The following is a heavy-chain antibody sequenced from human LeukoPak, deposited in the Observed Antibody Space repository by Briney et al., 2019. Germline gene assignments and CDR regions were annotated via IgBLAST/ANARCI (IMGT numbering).Heavy chain of an antibody. J-gene: IGHJ4*02. V-gene: IGHV1-46*01. Sequence: ASVKVSCKASGYTFTSYYMHWVRQAPGQGLEWMGIISPSGGSTSYAQKFQGRVTMTRDTSTSTVYMELSSLRSEDTAVYYCARGGRIAVAAAKKFDYWGQGTLVTVSS. CDR2: ISPSGGST. CDR3: ARGGRIAVAAAKKFDY. D-gene: IGHD6-19*01. CDR1: GYTFTSYY.